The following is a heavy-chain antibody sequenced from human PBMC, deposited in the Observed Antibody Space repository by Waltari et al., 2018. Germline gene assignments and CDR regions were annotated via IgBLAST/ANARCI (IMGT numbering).Heavy chain of an antibody. CDR1: GYTFTSYA. J-gene: IGHJ6*02. Sequence: QVQLVHSGAEVKQPGASVKVSCKASGYTFTSYAMHWVRQAPGPRLEWMGWINAGNGNTKYSQKFQGRVTITRDTSASTAYMELSSLRSEDTAVYYCARESLYYDILTGYSDYYYYGMDVWGQGTTVTVSS. CDR2: INAGNGNT. V-gene: IGHV1-3*01. CDR3: ARESLYYDILTGYSDYYYYGMDV. D-gene: IGHD3-9*01.